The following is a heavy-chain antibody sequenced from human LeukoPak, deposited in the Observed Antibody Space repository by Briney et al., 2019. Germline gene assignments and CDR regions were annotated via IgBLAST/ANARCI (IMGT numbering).Heavy chain of an antibody. CDR2: ISGGGETT. CDR1: GFTFSSYG. CDR3: ARDWYYYDSSGYLRTDAFDI. Sequence: PGGSLRLSCAASGFTFSSYGMGWVRQAPGKGLEWVSSISGGGETTYYADSVKGRFPISRDNSKNTLYLQMNSLRAEDTAVYYCARDWYYYDSSGYLRTDAFDIWGQGTMVTVSS. D-gene: IGHD3-22*01. J-gene: IGHJ3*02. V-gene: IGHV3-23*01.